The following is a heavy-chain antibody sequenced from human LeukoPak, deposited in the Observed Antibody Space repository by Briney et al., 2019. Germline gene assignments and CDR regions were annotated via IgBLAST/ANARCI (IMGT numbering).Heavy chain of an antibody. V-gene: IGHV4-34*01. CDR3: ARGYLTDYYDSSGYYY. CDR1: GGSFSGFY. J-gene: IGHJ4*02. D-gene: IGHD3-22*01. CDR2: INHSGST. Sequence: PSETLSLTCAVYGGSFSGFYWSWIRQPPGKGLEWIGEINHSGSTNYNPSLKSRVTISVDTSKNQFSLKLSSVTAADTAVYYCARGYLTDYYDSSGYYYWGQGTLVTVSS.